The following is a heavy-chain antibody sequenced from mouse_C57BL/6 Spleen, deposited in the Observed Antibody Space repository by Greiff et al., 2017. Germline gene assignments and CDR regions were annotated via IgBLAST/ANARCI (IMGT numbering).Heavy chain of an antibody. D-gene: IGHD2-5*01. V-gene: IGHV8-8*01. CDR2: IWWDDDK. Sequence: QVTLKVSGPGILQPSQTLSLTCSFSGFSLSTYGMGVGWIRQPSGKGLEWLAHIWWDDDKYYNPALKSRLTISKDTSNNQVVLKIANVDTADTATYDCARKAYYSDYGIYYAMDYWGQGTSVTVSS. J-gene: IGHJ4*01. CDR3: ARKAYYSDYGIYYAMDY. CDR1: GFSLSTYGMG.